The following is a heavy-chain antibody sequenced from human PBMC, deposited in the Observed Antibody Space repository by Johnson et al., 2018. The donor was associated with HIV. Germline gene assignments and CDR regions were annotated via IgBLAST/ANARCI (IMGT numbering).Heavy chain of an antibody. Sequence: VQLVESGGGLVQPGGSLRLSCAASGFTFSSYAMSWVRQAPGKGLEWVSAISGSGDILDYADSVKGRFTISRDNASKSLYPQRDSLRAEDTAVYYFAKGGVGRAHDAFDIWGQGTMVTVSS. V-gene: IGHV3-23*04. CDR1: GFTFSSYA. J-gene: IGHJ3*02. CDR3: AKGGVGRAHDAFDI. D-gene: IGHD3-10*01. CDR2: ISGSGDIL.